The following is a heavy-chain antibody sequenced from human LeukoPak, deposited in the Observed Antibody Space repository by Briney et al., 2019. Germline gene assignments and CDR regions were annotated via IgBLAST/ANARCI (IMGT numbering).Heavy chain of an antibody. D-gene: IGHD1-20*01. Sequence: GSLRLSCAASGFPFSSYAMHWVRQAPGKGLEWVAVISYDGSNKYYADSVKGRFTISRDNSKNTLYLQMNSLRAEDTAVYYCARDDIRITGTPFFLDYYYGMDVWGQGTTVTVSS. J-gene: IGHJ6*02. CDR1: GFPFSSYA. CDR3: ARDDIRITGTPFFLDYYYGMDV. CDR2: ISYDGSNK. V-gene: IGHV3-30-3*01.